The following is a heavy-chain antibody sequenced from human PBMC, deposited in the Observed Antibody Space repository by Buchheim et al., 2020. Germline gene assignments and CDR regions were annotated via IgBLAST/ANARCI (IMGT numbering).Heavy chain of an antibody. J-gene: IGHJ4*02. CDR2: VSSSSTYI. V-gene: IGHV3-21*02. CDR1: GFSFSSYS. D-gene: IGHD3-10*01. CDR3: ARGRDLVRGVIKATFDS. Sequence: EVQVVESGGGLVKPGGSLRLSCAASGFSFSSYSMNWVRQAPGKGLEWVSSVSSSSTYIFYAKSVKGRFTISRDNAKNSLNLQMNSLRAEDTAVYYCARGRDLVRGVIKATFDSWGQGTL.